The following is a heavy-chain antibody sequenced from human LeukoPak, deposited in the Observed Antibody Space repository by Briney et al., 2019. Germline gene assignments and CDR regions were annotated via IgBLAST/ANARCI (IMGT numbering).Heavy chain of an antibody. Sequence: PGGSLRLSCAASGFTFSSYAMAWVRQAPGKGLEWVSSISGSSSTYIQYADSVKGRFTISRDNATNSVYLQMSSLRAEDTAVYYCARGGPADTADYWGQGTLVTVSS. CDR1: GFTFSSYA. CDR3: ARGGPADTADY. D-gene: IGHD2-2*01. CDR2: ISGSSSTYI. V-gene: IGHV3-21*01. J-gene: IGHJ4*02.